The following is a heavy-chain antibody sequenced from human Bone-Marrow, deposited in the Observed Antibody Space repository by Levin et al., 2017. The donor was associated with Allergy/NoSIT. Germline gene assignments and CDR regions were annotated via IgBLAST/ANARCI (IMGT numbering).Heavy chain of an antibody. J-gene: IGHJ5*02. V-gene: IGHV4-59*01. CDR1: GGSINDYY. Sequence: PSETLSLTCTVSGGSINDYYWSWIRQPPGKGLEWIGYIFYSGSTNYNPSLKSRLTISVDMSKRHFSLKLSSVTAADTAVYYCARVTMGWFDPWGQRTLVTVSS. CDR2: IFYSGST. CDR3: ARVTMGWFDP. D-gene: IGHD3-3*01.